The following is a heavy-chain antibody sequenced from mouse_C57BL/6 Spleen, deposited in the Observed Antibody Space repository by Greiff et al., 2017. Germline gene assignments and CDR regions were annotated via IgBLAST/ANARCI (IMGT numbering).Heavy chain of an antibody. D-gene: IGHD3-2*02. CDR1: GFTFSSYA. CDR2: ISDGGSYT. J-gene: IGHJ3*01. Sequence: EVQLVESGGGLVKPGGSLKLSCAASGFTFSSYAMSWVRQTPEKRLEWVATISDGGSYTYYPDNVKGRFTISRDNAKNNLYLQMSHLKSEDTAMYYCARDRVSSGYAWFAYWGQGTLVTVSA. V-gene: IGHV5-4*01. CDR3: ARDRVSSGYAWFAY.